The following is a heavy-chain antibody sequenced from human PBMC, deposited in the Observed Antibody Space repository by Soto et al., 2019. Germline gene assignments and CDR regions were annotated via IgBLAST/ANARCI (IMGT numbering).Heavy chain of an antibody. D-gene: IGHD3-10*01. CDR2: IIPILGIA. J-gene: IGHJ5*02. V-gene: IGHV1-69*02. CDR3: ARTRRRYYGAGSYYSWFDP. Sequence: QVQLVQSGAEVKKPGSSVKVSCKASGGTFSSYTISWVRQAPGQGLEWMGRIIPILGIANYAQKFQGRVTITADKSTSTAYMELSRLRSEDTAVYYCARTRRRYYGAGSYYSWFDPWGQGTLVTVSS. CDR1: GGTFSSYT.